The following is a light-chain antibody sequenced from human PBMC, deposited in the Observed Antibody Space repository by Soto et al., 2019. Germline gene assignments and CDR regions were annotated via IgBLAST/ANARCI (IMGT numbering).Light chain of an antibody. CDR1: QSVSSSY. V-gene: IGKV3-20*01. J-gene: IGKJ4*01. Sequence: EIVLTQSPGTLSLSPGERATLSCRASQSVSSSYLAWYQQKPGQAPRLLIYGASSRATGIPDRFSGSGSGTDFTLTICRLEPEDFAVYYCHQYGSSPLTFGGGTKVEIK. CDR2: GAS. CDR3: HQYGSSPLT.